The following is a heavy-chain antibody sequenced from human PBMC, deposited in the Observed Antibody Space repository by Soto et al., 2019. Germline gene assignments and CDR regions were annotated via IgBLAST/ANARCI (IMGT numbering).Heavy chain of an antibody. J-gene: IGHJ6*02. V-gene: IGHV4-34*01. D-gene: IGHD3-16*02. CDR1: GGSFSGYY. CDR3: ARGTFDDYVWGSYRYPQKNPAYYYYGMDV. Sequence: SETLSLTCAVYGGSFSGYYWSWIRQPPGKGLEWIGEINHSGSTNYNPSLKSRVTISVDTSKNQFSLKLSSVTAADTAVYYCARGTFDDYVWGSYRYPQKNPAYYYYGMDVWGQGTTVTVSS. CDR2: INHSGST.